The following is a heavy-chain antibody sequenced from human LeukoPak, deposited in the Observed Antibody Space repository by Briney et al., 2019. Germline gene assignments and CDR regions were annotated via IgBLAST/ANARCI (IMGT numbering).Heavy chain of an antibody. V-gene: IGHV4-34*01. Sequence: SETLSLTCAVYGGSFSGYYWSWIRQPPGKGLEWIGEINHSGSANYNPSLKSRVTISVDTSKNQFSLKLSSVTAADTAVYYCAREGPYDFWSGYPYYFDYWGQGTLVTVSS. CDR1: GGSFSGYY. D-gene: IGHD3-3*01. CDR3: AREGPYDFWSGYPYYFDY. J-gene: IGHJ4*02. CDR2: INHSGSA.